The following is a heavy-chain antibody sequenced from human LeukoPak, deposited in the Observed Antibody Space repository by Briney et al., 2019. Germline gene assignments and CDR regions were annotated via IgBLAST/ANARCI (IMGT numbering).Heavy chain of an antibody. CDR1: GFTFDDYG. J-gene: IGHJ3*02. CDR2: ISWNGDTT. V-gene: IGHV3-20*04. CDR3: ARKDWNYEGAFDI. D-gene: IGHD1-7*01. Sequence: GGSLRLSCAASGFTFDDYGMNWVRQAPGKGLEWVSGISWNGDTTRIGDSVKGRFTISRDNAKNSLYLQMNSLRAEDTALYYCARKDWNYEGAFDIWGQGTMVTVSS.